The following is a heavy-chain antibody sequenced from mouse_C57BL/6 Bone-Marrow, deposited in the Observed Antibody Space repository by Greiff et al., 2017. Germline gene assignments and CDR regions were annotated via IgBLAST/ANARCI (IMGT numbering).Heavy chain of an antibody. Sequence: VKVVESGAELVRPGTSVKVSCKASGYAFTNYLIEWVKQRPGQGLEWIGVINPGSGGTNYNEKFKGKATLTADKSSSTAYMQLSSLTSEDSAVYFCASGGYYGNRFDYWGQGTTLTVSS. D-gene: IGHD2-1*01. V-gene: IGHV1-54*01. CDR1: GYAFTNYL. CDR2: INPGSGGT. CDR3: ASGGYYGNRFDY. J-gene: IGHJ2*01.